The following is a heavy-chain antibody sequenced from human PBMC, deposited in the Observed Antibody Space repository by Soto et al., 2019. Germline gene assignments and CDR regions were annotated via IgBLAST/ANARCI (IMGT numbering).Heavy chain of an antibody. CDR1: GGSINSGGYY. D-gene: IGHD3-10*01. CDR2: IYYSGST. Sequence: SKTLSLTCTVSGGSINSGGYYWSWIRQHPGTGLEWIGYIYYSGSTYYNPSLKSRVTISLDTSKNQFSLWLSSVTAADTAVYYCATGDARGVLLAYWGQGTLVTVSS. J-gene: IGHJ4*02. CDR3: ATGDARGVLLAY. V-gene: IGHV4-31*03.